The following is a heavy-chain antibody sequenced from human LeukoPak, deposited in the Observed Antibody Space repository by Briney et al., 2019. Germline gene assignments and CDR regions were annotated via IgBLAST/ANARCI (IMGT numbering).Heavy chain of an antibody. Sequence: ASVKVSCKASGYTFTSYGISWVRQAPGQGLEWMGWISAYNGNTNYAQKLQGRVTMTTDTSTSTAYMELRSLRSDDTAVYYCAREELPVCGDYYGMDVWGQGTTVTVSS. CDR1: GYTFTSYG. CDR3: AREELPVCGDYYGMDV. CDR2: ISAYNGNT. J-gene: IGHJ6*02. V-gene: IGHV1-18*01. D-gene: IGHD1-26*01.